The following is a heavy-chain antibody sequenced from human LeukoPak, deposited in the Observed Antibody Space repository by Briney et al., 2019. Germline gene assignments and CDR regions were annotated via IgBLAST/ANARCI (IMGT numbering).Heavy chain of an antibody. Sequence: GGSLRLSCAASGFTFDDYAMHWVRQAPGKGLEWVSGISWNSGSIGYADSVKGRFTISRDNAKNSLYLQMNSLRAEDTALYYCAKDKDGEGYFDYWAREPWSPSPQ. V-gene: IGHV3-9*01. D-gene: IGHD4-17*01. J-gene: IGHJ4*02. CDR2: ISWNSGSI. CDR3: AKDKDGEGYFDY. CDR1: GFTFDDYA.